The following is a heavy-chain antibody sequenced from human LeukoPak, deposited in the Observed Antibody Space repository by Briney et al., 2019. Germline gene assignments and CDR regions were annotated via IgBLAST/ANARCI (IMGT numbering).Heavy chain of an antibody. CDR2: ISYDGSNE. Sequence: GGSLRLSCAASEFTFDSYAMHWVRQAPGKGLEWVAVISYDGSNEYYTDSVRGRFSISRDNSKNTLYLQMNSLSAEDTAVYYCARGSWFGELLPFDYWGQGTLVTVSS. D-gene: IGHD3-10*01. J-gene: IGHJ4*02. V-gene: IGHV3-30-3*01. CDR3: ARGSWFGELLPFDY. CDR1: EFTFDSYA.